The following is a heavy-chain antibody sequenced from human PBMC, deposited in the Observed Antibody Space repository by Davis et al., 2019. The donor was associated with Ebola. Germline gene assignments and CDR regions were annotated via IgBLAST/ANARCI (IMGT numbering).Heavy chain of an antibody. Sequence: GGSLRLSCPASGFTFSSYDMYWVRQAPGKGLEWVAFIHYGGSDVYYADSVKGRFTIYRDNSKNTLFLQMHSLKAEDTAVYYCAKDPFGSGEGWFDPWGQGTLVTVSS. V-gene: IGHV3-30*02. D-gene: IGHD3-10*01. CDR3: AKDPFGSGEGWFDP. J-gene: IGHJ5*02. CDR1: GFTFSSYD. CDR2: IHYGGSDV.